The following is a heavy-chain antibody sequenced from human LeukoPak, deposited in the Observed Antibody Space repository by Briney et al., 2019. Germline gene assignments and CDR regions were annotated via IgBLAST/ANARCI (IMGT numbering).Heavy chain of an antibody. CDR2: INHSGST. J-gene: IGHJ4*02. V-gene: IGHV4-34*01. CDR3: ARRAYSAAYWKHFDY. CDR1: GGSFSGYY. D-gene: IGHD1-1*01. Sequence: ASETLSLTCAVYGGSFSGYYWSWIRQPPGKGLEWIGEINHSGSTSYNPSLKSRVTISVDTSKNQFSLKLNSVTAADTAVYFCARRAYSAAYWKHFDYWGQGTLVTVSS.